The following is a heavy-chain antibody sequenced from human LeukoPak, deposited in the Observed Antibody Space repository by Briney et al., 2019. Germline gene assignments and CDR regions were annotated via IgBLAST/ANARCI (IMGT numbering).Heavy chain of an antibody. Sequence: GGSLRLSCAASGFTFSSYAMHWVRQAPGKGLEWVAVISYGGSNKYYADSVKGRFTISRDNSKNTLYLQMNSLRAEDTAVYYCAREVGGSGSYWGQGTLVTVSS. CDR3: AREVGGSGSY. CDR2: ISYGGSNK. D-gene: IGHD3-10*01. CDR1: GFTFSSYA. V-gene: IGHV3-30*04. J-gene: IGHJ4*02.